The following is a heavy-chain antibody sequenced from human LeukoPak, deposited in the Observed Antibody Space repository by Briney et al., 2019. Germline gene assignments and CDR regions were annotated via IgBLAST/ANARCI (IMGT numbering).Heavy chain of an antibody. CDR2: ISGSGGST. Sequence: PGGSLRLSCAASGFTFSSYAMSWVRQAPGKGLEWVSAISGSGGSTYYADSVKGRFTISRDNSKNTLYLQMNSLRAEDTAVYYCARGGPSLGYCSSTSCYRVYHDYWGQGTLVTVSS. V-gene: IGHV3-23*01. D-gene: IGHD2-2*02. CDR1: GFTFSSYA. CDR3: ARGGPSLGYCSSTSCYRVYHDY. J-gene: IGHJ4*02.